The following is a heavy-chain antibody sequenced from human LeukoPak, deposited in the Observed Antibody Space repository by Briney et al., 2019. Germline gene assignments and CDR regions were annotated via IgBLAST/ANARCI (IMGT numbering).Heavy chain of an antibody. V-gene: IGHV1-2*02. Sequence: ASVKVSCKASGYTFTGYYMHWVRQAPGQGLEWMGWINPNSGGTNYAQKFQGRVTMTRDTSISTAYMELSRLRSDDTAVYYCARVNGDHRTADYWGQGTLVTVSS. CDR1: GYTFTGYY. J-gene: IGHJ4*02. D-gene: IGHD4-17*01. CDR3: ARVNGDHRTADY. CDR2: INPNSGGT.